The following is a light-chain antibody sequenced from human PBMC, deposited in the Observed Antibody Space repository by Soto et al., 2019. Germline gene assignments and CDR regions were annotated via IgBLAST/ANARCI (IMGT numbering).Light chain of an antibody. Sequence: EIVLTQSPGTLSLSPGERATLSCTASQSVGSTFLAWYRQKPGQAPRLLIYGASSRATGIPDRFSGSGSGTDFTFTISRLEPEDFAVYYCQQYSSSFPTFGQGTKVEIK. V-gene: IGKV3-20*01. J-gene: IGKJ1*01. CDR1: QSVGSTF. CDR2: GAS. CDR3: QQYSSSFPT.